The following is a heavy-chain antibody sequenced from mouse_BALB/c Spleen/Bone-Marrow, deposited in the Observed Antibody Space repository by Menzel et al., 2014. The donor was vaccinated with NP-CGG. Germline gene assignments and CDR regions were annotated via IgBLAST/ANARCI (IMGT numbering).Heavy chain of an antibody. J-gene: IGHJ2*01. Sequence: SGAELVGPGASVKLSCKALGYTFIDYEIHWVKQTPVHGLEWIGAIHPGSGGTAYNQKFKGKATLTADKYPSIVYMELSSLTSEDSVVYYCARLRQLGLRTIDYWGQGPPLSVPS. V-gene: IGHV1-15*01. CDR3: ARLRQLGLRTIDY. CDR1: GYTFIDYE. D-gene: IGHD3-2*01. CDR2: IHPGSGGT.